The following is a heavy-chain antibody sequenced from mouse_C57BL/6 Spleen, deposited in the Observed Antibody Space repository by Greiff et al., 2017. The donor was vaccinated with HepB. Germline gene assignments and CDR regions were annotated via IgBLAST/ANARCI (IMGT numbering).Heavy chain of an antibody. J-gene: IGHJ3*01. CDR3: ARRDYGSSSAWFAY. Sequence: EVQLQQSGPELVKPGASVKISCKASGYTFTDYYMNWVKQSHGKSLEWIGDINPNNGGTSYNQKFKGKATLTVDKSSSTAYMELRSLTSEDSAVYYCARRDYGSSSAWFAYWGQGTLVTVSA. V-gene: IGHV1-26*01. CDR2: INPNNGGT. CDR1: GYTFTDYY. D-gene: IGHD1-1*01.